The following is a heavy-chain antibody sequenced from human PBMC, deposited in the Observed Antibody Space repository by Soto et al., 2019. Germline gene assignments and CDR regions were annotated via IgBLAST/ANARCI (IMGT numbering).Heavy chain of an antibody. CDR1: GYTFTGYY. Sequence: ASVKVSCKASGYTFTGYYMHWVRQAPGQGLEWMGWINPNSGGTNYAQKFQGRVTMTRDTSISTAYMELSRLRSDDTAVYYCARVLAVADHYYYYGMDVWGQGTTVTVSS. CDR2: INPNSGGT. D-gene: IGHD6-19*01. CDR3: ARVLAVADHYYYYGMDV. J-gene: IGHJ6*02. V-gene: IGHV1-2*02.